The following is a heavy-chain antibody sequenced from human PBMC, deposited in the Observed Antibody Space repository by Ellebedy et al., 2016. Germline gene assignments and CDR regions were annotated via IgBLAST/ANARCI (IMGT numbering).Heavy chain of an antibody. Sequence: ASVKVSXXASGYTFTGYYMHWVRQATGQGLEWMGWMNPNSGNTGYAQKFQGRVTMTRNTSISTAYMELSSLRSEDTAVYYCARALAGHNDYWGQGTLVTVSS. CDR2: MNPNSGNT. CDR1: GYTFTGYY. J-gene: IGHJ4*02. V-gene: IGHV1-8*02. D-gene: IGHD6-19*01. CDR3: ARALAGHNDY.